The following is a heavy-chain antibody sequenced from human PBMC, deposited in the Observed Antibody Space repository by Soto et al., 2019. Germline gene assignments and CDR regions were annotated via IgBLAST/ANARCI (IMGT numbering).Heavy chain of an antibody. V-gene: IGHV1-69*19. D-gene: IGHD1-26*01. CDR3: ARGLPPRVGATIGPFDY. CDR1: GGTFSSYA. CDR2: IIPIFGTA. J-gene: IGHJ4*02. Sequence: QVQLVQSGAEVKKPGSSVKVSCKASGGTFSSYAISWVRQAPGQGLEWMGGIIPIFGTANYAQKFQGRVTITADESTSTAYMELSSLRSEDTAVYYCARGLPPRVGATIGPFDYRGQGTLVTVSS.